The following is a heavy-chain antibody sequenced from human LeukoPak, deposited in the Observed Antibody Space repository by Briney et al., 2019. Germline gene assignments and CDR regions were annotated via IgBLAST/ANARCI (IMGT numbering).Heavy chain of an antibody. J-gene: IGHJ4*02. CDR2: ISGYNGNT. CDR3: AKDRSSSARED. Sequence: ASVKVSCKTSGFTFTSYVINWVRQAPGQGLEWVGWISGYNGNTNYAQKFRGRLTMTTDTSTTTAYMELRSLRSDDTAVYYCAKDRSSSAREDWGQGTLVTVSS. D-gene: IGHD6-13*01. V-gene: IGHV1-18*01. CDR1: GFTFTSYV.